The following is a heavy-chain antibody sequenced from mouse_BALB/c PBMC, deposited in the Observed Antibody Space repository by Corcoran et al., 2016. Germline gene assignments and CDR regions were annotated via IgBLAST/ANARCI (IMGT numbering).Heavy chain of an antibody. CDR3: ARFYYGSSYWYFDV. V-gene: IGHV1-63*02. D-gene: IGHD1-1*01. CDR1: GYTFTNYW. J-gene: IGHJ1*01. CDR2: IYPGGGYT. Sequence: QVQLQQSGAELVRPGTSVKISCKASGYTFTNYWLGWVKQRPGHGLEWIGDIYPGGGYTNYNEKFKGKATLTADTSSSTAYIQLSSLTSEDSAVYFCARFYYGSSYWYFDVWGAGTTVTVSS.